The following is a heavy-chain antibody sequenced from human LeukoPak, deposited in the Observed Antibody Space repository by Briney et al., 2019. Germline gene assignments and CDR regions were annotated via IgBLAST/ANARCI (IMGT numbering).Heavy chain of an antibody. D-gene: IGHD2-8*01. CDR1: GGSFSGYY. Sequence: SETLSLTFAVCGGSFSGYYWSWIRQPPGKGLEWIGEINHSGSTNYNPSLKSRVTISVDTSKNQFSLTLSSVTAADTAVYYCAREGAVYNCFDPWGQGTLVTVSS. J-gene: IGHJ5*02. CDR2: INHSGST. CDR3: AREGAVYNCFDP. V-gene: IGHV4-34*01.